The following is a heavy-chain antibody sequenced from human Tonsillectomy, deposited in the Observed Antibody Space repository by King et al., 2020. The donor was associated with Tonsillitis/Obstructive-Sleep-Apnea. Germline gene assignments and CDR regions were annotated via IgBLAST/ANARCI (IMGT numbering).Heavy chain of an antibody. J-gene: IGHJ4*02. D-gene: IGHD1-26*01. CDR1: GFTFCSYS. CDR3: ARIKSGALDY. V-gene: IGHV3-21*01. CDR2: ISTSSSYI. Sequence: QLVQSGGGLVKPGGSLRLSCAASGFTFCSYSMNWVRQAPGRGLEWVSSISTSSSYIYYADSVKGRFTISRDNAKNSLYLQMNSLRAEDTAVFYCARIKSGALDYWGQGTLVTVSS.